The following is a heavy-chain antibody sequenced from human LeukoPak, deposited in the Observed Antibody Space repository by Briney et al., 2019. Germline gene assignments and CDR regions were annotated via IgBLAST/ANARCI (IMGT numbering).Heavy chain of an antibody. Sequence: GGSLRLSCAASGFTFSSSDMNWVRQAPGKGLEWVSYISSSGSTKNYADSVKGRFTICRDNAKNSLYLQMNSLRAEDTAVYYCAREGSSYAPSGPFYFDYWGQGTLVTVSS. CDR2: ISSSGSTK. CDR1: GFTFSSSD. D-gene: IGHD1-26*01. CDR3: AREGSSYAPSGPFYFDY. V-gene: IGHV3-48*03. J-gene: IGHJ4*02.